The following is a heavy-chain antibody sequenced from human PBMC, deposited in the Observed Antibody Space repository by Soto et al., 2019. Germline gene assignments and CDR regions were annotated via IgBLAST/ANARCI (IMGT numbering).Heavy chain of an antibody. CDR1: GFTFSSYS. CDR2: ISSRSRSI. CDR3: ARDRGDYEGLVPYSFGH. Sequence: EVQLVESGGGLVKPGGSLRLSCAASGFTFSSYSMHWVRQAPGKGLEWVSSISSRSRSIYYADSQKGRFTISRDNTKNALYLQMNTLRAEDTAVYYCARDRGDYEGLVPYSFGHWGQGTLVTVSS. V-gene: IGHV3-21*01. D-gene: IGHD4-17*01. J-gene: IGHJ4*02.